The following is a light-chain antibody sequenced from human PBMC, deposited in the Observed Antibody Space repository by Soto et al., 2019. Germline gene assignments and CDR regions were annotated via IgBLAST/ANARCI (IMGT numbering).Light chain of an antibody. V-gene: IGKV1-8*01. J-gene: IGKJ1*01. CDR2: AAS. CDR3: QQYYSYPPT. Sequence: AILMTQSPSSLSASTGDRVTITCRASQGISSYLAWYQQKPGKAPKLLIYAASTLQSGVPSRFSGSGSGTDFTLTISCLQSEDFAIYYCQQYYSYPPTFGQGTKVDI. CDR1: QGISSY.